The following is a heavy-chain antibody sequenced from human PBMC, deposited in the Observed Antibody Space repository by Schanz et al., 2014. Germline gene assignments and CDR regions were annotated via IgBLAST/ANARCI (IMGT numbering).Heavy chain of an antibody. Sequence: VQLVESGGDLVQPGGSLRLSCSASGFTFSTFAMHWVRQAPGKGLEWVAVIWYDGSNKYYADSVKGRFTISRDNSKNTLFLQMNSLRAEDTAVYYCARSRSGFYFDYWGQGTMVTVSS. J-gene: IGHJ4*02. V-gene: IGHV3-33*08. CDR3: ARSRSGFYFDY. CDR2: IWYDGSNK. D-gene: IGHD1-26*01. CDR1: GFTFSTFA.